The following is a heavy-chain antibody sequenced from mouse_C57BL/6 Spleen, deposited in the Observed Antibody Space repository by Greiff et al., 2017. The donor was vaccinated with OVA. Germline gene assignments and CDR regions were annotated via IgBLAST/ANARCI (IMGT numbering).Heavy chain of an antibody. J-gene: IGHJ2*01. CDR1: GFTFSDYY. CDR3: ARVWDSNYPYYFDY. V-gene: IGHV5-16*01. CDR2: INYDGSST. Sequence: EVHLVESEGGLVQPGSSMKLSCTASGFTFSDYYMAWVRQVPEKGLEWVANINYDGSSTYYLDSLKSRFIISRDNAKNILYLQMSSLKSEDTATYYCARVWDSNYPYYFDYWGQGTTLTVSS. D-gene: IGHD2-5*01.